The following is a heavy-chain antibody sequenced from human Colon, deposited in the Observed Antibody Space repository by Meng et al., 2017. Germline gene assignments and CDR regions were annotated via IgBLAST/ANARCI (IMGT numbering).Heavy chain of an antibody. Sequence: GQRVESGVGLVQPGGSLRLSCEASGFSFSTSSMHWVRQAPAKGLEYVSAIRGNGDRTYYANSVKGRFTISRDNSKNTLYLQMNSLRAEDTAVYYCASAWGDYWGQGTLVTVSS. CDR1: GFSFSTSS. D-gene: IGHD3-16*01. CDR2: IRGNGDRT. V-gene: IGHV3-64*01. CDR3: ASAWGDY. J-gene: IGHJ4*02.